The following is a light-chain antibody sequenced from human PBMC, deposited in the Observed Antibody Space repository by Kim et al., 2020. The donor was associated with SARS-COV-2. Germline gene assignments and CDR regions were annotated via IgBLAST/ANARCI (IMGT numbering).Light chain of an antibody. CDR3: QSYDSSLSGWV. J-gene: IGLJ3*02. CDR2: GNS. Sequence: QSVLTQPPSVSGAPGQRVTISCTGSSSNIGAGYDVHWYQQQPGTAPKLLIYGNSNRPSGVPDRFSGSKSGTSASLAITGLQAEDEADYYCQSYDSSLSGWVFGGGTQLTVL. CDR1: SSNIGAGYD. V-gene: IGLV1-40*01.